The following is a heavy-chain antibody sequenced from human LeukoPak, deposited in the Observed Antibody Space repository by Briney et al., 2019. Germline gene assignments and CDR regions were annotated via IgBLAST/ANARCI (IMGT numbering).Heavy chain of an antibody. D-gene: IGHD5-12*01. Sequence: GGSLRLSCVASGFTLSDHWMYWVRQGPGKGLAHVSRIESDASRTTYADSVRGRFTISRDGAKNTMYLQMNSMRAEDTAVYYCVKGGHKLDIQTTRYYYGLDVWGQGTTVAVSS. CDR2: IESDASRT. CDR3: VKGGHKLDIQTTRYYYGLDV. CDR1: GFTLSDHW. V-gene: IGHV3-74*03. J-gene: IGHJ6*02.